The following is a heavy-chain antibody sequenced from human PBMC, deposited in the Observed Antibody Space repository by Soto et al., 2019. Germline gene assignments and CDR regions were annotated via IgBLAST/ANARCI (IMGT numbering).Heavy chain of an antibody. D-gene: IGHD3-22*01. J-gene: IGHJ5*02. CDR1: GGTFSSYA. CDR3: ARGSDYDSSGYSYSWFDP. V-gene: IGHV1-69*12. Sequence: QVQLVQSGAEVKKPGSSVKVSCKASGGTFSSYAISWVRQAPGQGLEWMGGIIPIFGTANYAQKFQGRVTITADESTSTAYMELSSMRSEDTDVYYCARGSDYDSSGYSYSWFDPWGQGTLVTVSS. CDR2: IIPIFGTA.